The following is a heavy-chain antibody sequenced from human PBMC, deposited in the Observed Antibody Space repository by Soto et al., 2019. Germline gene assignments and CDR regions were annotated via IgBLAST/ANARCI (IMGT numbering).Heavy chain of an antibody. CDR3: ARRNLGNDAFDI. D-gene: IGHD1-1*01. Sequence: SEALSLTCAVSGVSVRSGTSYWGWIRQPPGEGLEWIGYMFHSGTTNYNPSLKSRVTISIDTSKNQFSLKLNSVTAADTAVYYCARRNLGNDAFDIWGQGTMVTVS. CDR1: GVSVRSGTSY. J-gene: IGHJ3*02. CDR2: MFHSGTT. V-gene: IGHV4-61*01.